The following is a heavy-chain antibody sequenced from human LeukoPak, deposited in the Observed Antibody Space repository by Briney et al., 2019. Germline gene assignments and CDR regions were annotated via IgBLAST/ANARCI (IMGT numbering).Heavy chain of an antibody. CDR2: ISYDGSNK. J-gene: IGHJ5*02. CDR3: ARGGYSSSWYHNSWFDP. Sequence: GGSLRLSCAASGFTFSSYAMHWVRQAPGKGLEWVAVISYDGSNKYYADSVKGRFTISRDNSKNTLYLQMNSLRAEDTAVYYCARGGYSSSWYHNSWFDPWGQATLVTVSS. CDR1: GFTFSSYA. D-gene: IGHD6-13*01. V-gene: IGHV3-30*04.